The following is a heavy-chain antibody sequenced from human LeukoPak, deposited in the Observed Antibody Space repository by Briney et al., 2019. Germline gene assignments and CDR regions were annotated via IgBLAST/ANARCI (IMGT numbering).Heavy chain of an antibody. V-gene: IGHV3-7*01. CDR3: ARDSEHSSSFAFDI. Sequence: GGSLRLACAASGFTFSSHWMSWVRQAPGTGLEWVANINQEGREKYYVDSVMDRFTDSRDNAKKSLYLQINSLRAEDTAVYFCARDSEHSSSFAFDIWGQGTMVTVSS. CDR1: GFTFSSHW. CDR2: INQEGREK. D-gene: IGHD6-13*01. J-gene: IGHJ3*02.